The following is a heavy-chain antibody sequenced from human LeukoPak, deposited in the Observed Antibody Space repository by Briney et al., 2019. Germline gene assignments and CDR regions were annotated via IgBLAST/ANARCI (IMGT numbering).Heavy chain of an antibody. CDR2: ISSSSSYI. V-gene: IGHV3-21*01. CDR1: GFTFSRYS. J-gene: IGHJ6*03. Sequence: PGGSLRLSCAASGFTFSRYSMNWVRQAPGKGLEWVSSISSSSSYIYCADSVKGRFTISRDNAKNSLYLQTNSLRAEDTPVYYCASTPRGDYYYYYYMDVWGKGTTVTVSS. D-gene: IGHD3-10*01. CDR3: ASTPRGDYYYYYYMDV.